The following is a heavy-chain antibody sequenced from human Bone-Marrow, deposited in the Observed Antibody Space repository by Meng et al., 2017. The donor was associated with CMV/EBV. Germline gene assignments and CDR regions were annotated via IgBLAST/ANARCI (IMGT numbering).Heavy chain of an antibody. D-gene: IGHD3-16*01. V-gene: IGHV1-18*01. CDR3: ASIRGRLFREGEFDY. Sequence: ASVKVSCKASGYTFTSYGISWVRQAPGQGLEWMGWISAYNGNTNYAQKLQGRVTMTTDTSTSTAYMELRSLRSDDTAVYYCASIRGRLFREGEFDYWGQRTLVTVSS. CDR2: ISAYNGNT. CDR1: GYTFTSYG. J-gene: IGHJ4*02.